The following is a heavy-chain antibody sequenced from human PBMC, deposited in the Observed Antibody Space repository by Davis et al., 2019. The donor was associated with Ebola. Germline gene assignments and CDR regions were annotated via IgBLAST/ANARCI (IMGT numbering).Heavy chain of an antibody. V-gene: IGHV1-3*01. CDR1: GYTFTSYT. Sequence: AASVKVSCKASGYTFTSYTIHWVRQAPGQRLEWMGWINAGNGNTKYSEKFQGRVTITRDTSTSTAYMDLSSLRSEDTAVYYCVKSRWDSGNYYFDYWGQGTQVTVSS. CDR3: VKSRWDSGNYYFDY. D-gene: IGHD4-23*01. CDR2: INAGNGNT. J-gene: IGHJ4*02.